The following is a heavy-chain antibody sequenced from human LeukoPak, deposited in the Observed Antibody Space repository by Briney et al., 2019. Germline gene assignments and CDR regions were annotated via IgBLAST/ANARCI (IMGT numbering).Heavy chain of an antibody. CDR1: GGSISSYY. CDR3: AKSWRRWRWADSLDL. CDR2: IYNSGST. V-gene: IGHV4-59*03. D-gene: IGHD4-23*01. J-gene: IGHJ5*02. Sequence: SETLSLTCTVSGGSISSYYWSWIPQPPGKGLEWFGYIYNSGSTNHHPSLRRRVTISVDTSKNQFSLKLSSVSAADTVVYYCAKSWRRWRWADSLDLWGEGTVV.